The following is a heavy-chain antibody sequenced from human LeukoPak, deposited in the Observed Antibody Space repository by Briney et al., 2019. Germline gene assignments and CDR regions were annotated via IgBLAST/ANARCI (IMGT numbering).Heavy chain of an antibody. J-gene: IGHJ4*02. D-gene: IGHD3-10*01. V-gene: IGHV1-24*01. CDR1: GYTLTELS. CDR3: ATARSAGVVRGVIRYFDY. Sequence: ASVKVSCKVSGYTLTELSMHWVRQAPGKGLEWMGGFDPEDGEIIYAQKFQGRVTMTEDTSTDTAYMALSSLRSEDTAVYYCATARSAGVVRGVIRYFDYWGQGTLVTVSS. CDR2: FDPEDGEI.